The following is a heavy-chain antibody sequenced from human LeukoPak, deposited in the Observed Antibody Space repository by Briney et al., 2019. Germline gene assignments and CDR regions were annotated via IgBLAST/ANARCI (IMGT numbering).Heavy chain of an antibody. CDR1: GFTFTISP. V-gene: IGHV1-58*02. D-gene: IGHD6-19*01. J-gene: IGHJ4*02. CDR3: ATGSGWYSPDY. CDR2: IVVGSGNT. Sequence: SVKVSCKASGFTFTISPMQWVRQARGQSLEWIGWIVVGSGNTNYAQKFQERVTLTRDMSTSTAYMELRSLRSEDTAVYYCATGSGWYSPDYWGQGTLVTVSS.